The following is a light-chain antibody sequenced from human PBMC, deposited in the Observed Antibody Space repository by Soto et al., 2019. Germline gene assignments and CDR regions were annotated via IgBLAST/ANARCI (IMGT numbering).Light chain of an antibody. CDR2: GAY. V-gene: IGKV3-20*01. CDR1: QSVSSSD. CDR3: QQYGSSPLT. J-gene: IGKJ4*01. Sequence: EIVMTQSPATLSVSPGERDTLCVRASQSVSSSDLARYQHSPGQAPRVLTYGAYSRAPGIPDTFSGSVSGTDFTLTLSRLEPEEFAVYYCQQYGSSPLTFGGGTMVDIK.